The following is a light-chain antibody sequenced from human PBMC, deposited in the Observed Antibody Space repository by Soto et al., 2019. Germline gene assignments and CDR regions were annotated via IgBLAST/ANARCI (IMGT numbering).Light chain of an antibody. CDR3: QSYDSSLSGCV. V-gene: IGLV1-40*01. CDR2: ANS. CDR1: SSNIGAGND. J-gene: IGLJ1*01. Sequence: QSVLTQPPSVSGAPGQRVTISCTGSSSNIGAGNDVNWYQQLPGTAPKLLIYANSNRPSGVPDRVSGSKSGTTASLAITGLQAEDEADYYCQSYDSSLSGCVFGTGTKLTVL.